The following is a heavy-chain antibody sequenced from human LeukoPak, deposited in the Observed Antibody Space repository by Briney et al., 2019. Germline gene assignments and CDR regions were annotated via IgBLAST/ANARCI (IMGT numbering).Heavy chain of an antibody. D-gene: IGHD3-22*01. CDR1: GGSISSSSYY. V-gene: IGHV4-39*02. J-gene: IGHJ4*01. Sequence: SETLSLTCTVSGGSISSSSYYWGWIRQPPGKGLEWIGSIYYSGSTYYNPSLKSRVTISVDTSKNQFSLKLSSVTAADTAVYYCAREYGTMIVVVIPLRYFDYWGQGTLVTVPS. CDR2: IYYSGST. CDR3: AREYGTMIVVVIPLRYFDY.